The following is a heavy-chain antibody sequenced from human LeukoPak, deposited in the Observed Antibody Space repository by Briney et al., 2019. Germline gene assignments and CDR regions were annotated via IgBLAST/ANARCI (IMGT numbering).Heavy chain of an antibody. V-gene: IGHV3-30*18. CDR2: ISYDGSNK. J-gene: IGHJ4*02. CDR3: ANLPL. CDR1: GFXFSNYG. Sequence: PGRSLRLSCATSGFXFSNYGMHWVRQAPGKGLEWVAVISYDGSNKYYADSVKGRFTISRDNSKNTLHLQMNSLRPEDAAVYYCANLPLWGQGTLVTVSS.